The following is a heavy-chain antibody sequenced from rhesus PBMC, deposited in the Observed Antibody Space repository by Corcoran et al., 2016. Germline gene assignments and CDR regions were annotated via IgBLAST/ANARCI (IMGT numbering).Heavy chain of an antibody. D-gene: IGHD2-2*01. CDR3: ARWYARASRNWLDAFDF. CDR2: VDGAIGDP. V-gene: IGHV4-106*01. CDR1: GGSINDGYY. Sequence: QVQLQESGPGLVEPSETLSLTCAVSGGSINDGYYWSWIRQTPGKVLDWICYVDGAIGDPNYIPSRIPRFNNSIDASKSWFSLKLTSLPAADSATYYCARWYARASRNWLDAFDFWGQGLGVTVSS. J-gene: IGHJ3*01.